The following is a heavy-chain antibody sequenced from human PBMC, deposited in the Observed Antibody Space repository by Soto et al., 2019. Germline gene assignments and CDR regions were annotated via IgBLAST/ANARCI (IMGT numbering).Heavy chain of an antibody. CDR3: ARDRLGVSVTGGGFDS. D-gene: IGHD2-8*01. CDR2: ISPYNGNT. CDR1: GYTFSNFG. V-gene: IGHV1-18*01. J-gene: IGHJ4*02. Sequence: QVQLVQSGGEVKKLGASVKVSCKASGYTFSNFGLSWVRQAPGQGLELMGWISPYNGNTNYAQKLQGRLTMTTDTSTSTAYMELRSLRSDDTAVYYCARDRLGVSVTGGGFDSWGQGTLVTVSS.